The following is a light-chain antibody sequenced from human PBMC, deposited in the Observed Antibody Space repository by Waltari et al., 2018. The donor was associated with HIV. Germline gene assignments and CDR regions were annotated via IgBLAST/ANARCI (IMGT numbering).Light chain of an antibody. CDR1: SSDVGGYNY. CDR2: EVS. Sequence: QSALTQPASVSGSPGQSITISSTGTSSDVGGYNYVSWYQHHPGKAPKLMISEVSNRPSGVSNRFSGSKSGNTASLTISGLQAEDEADYYCSSYSSSITLYVVFGGGTKLTVL. V-gene: IGLV2-14*01. CDR3: SSYSSSITLYVV. J-gene: IGLJ2*01.